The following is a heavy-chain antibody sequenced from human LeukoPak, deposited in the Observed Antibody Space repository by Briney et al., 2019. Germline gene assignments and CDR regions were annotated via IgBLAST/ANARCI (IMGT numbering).Heavy chain of an antibody. J-gene: IGHJ4*01. CDR3: AKGMAYQAFYFDY. CDR2: LSGSGGST. Sequence: PWGSLRLSCAASGFTFSSYATSWVRQAPGKGLEWVSGLSGSGGSTYYADSVKGPFTISRDNSKDTLYLQMNSLRAEDTAVYYCAKGMAYQAFYFDYWGHGTMVTVSS. D-gene: IGHD2-8*01. CDR1: GFTFSSYA. V-gene: IGHV3-23*01.